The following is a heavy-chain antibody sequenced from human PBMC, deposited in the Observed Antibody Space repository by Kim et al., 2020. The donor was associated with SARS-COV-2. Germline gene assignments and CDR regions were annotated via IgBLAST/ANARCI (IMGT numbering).Heavy chain of an antibody. J-gene: IGHJ6*02. Sequence: GGSLRLSCAASGLRFDDSAMNWVRQPPGKGLEWVAVVSYDGRNTYYADSVRGRFTISRDNSKSTLYLQMNSLRLEDTAVYYCARGNYYESLSLADYYNGMDVWGQGPRVTVSS. CDR1: GLRFDDSA. CDR2: VSYDGRNT. V-gene: IGHV3-30*04. D-gene: IGHD3-22*01. CDR3: ARGNYYESLSLADYYNGMDV.